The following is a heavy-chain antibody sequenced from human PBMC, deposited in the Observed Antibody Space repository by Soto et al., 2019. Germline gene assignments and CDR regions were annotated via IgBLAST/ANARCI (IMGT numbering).Heavy chain of an antibody. CDR2: ISHDGANK. J-gene: IGHJ4*02. CDR3: ARDSGGWQPGDY. Sequence: QVQLVESGGGVAQPGRSLRLSCAASGFTFSVYSMHWVRQAPGKGLEWVSVISHDGANKYYADSVKGRFTISRDDSKNTLYLQMNCLRAEDTAAYYCARDSGGWQPGDYWGQGTLVTVSS. CDR1: GFTFSVYS. V-gene: IGHV3-30-3*01. D-gene: IGHD6-19*01.